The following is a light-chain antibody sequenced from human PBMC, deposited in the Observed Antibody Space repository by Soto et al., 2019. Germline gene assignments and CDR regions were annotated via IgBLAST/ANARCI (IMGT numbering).Light chain of an antibody. Sequence: DIQMTQSPSSMSASVGDTVTITCRASQDISRWLAWYQLKPGQAPKFLIYAASNLQNGDPSRFSGSASGTDFTLTISNLQPEDFATYYCQRGNNFPVTFGQGTRLENK. J-gene: IGKJ5*01. CDR3: QRGNNFPVT. CDR2: AAS. V-gene: IGKV1D-12*01. CDR1: QDISRW.